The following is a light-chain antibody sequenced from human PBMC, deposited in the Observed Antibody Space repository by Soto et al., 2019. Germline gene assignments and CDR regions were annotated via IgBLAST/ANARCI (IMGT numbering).Light chain of an antibody. Sequence: QSVLTQPPSASGTPGQRVTISCSGSSSNIGTNTVNWYQHLPGSAPNLLIYSNNQRPSGVPDRFSGSKSGTSASLAISGLQPDDEADYYCEAWDGSLNAVLFGGGTKLTVL. CDR3: EAWDGSLNAVL. CDR2: SNN. V-gene: IGLV1-44*01. CDR1: SSNIGTNT. J-gene: IGLJ2*01.